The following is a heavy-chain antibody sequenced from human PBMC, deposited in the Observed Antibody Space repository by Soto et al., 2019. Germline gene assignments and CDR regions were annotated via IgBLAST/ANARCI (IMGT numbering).Heavy chain of an antibody. CDR2: ISYDGSNK. Sequence: QVQLVESGGGVVQPGRSLRLSCAASGFTFSSYGMHWVRQAPGKGLEWVAVISYDGSNKYYADSVKGRFTISRDNSKNTLYLQMNSLRAEDTAVYYCAKERRGYSYGTPGAYYYYYGMDVWGQGTTVTVSS. J-gene: IGHJ6*02. D-gene: IGHD5-18*01. CDR1: GFTFSSYG. CDR3: AKERRGYSYGTPGAYYYYYGMDV. V-gene: IGHV3-30*18.